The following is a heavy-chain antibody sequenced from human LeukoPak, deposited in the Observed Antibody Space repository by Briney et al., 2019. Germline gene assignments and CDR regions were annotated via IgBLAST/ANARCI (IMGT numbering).Heavy chain of an antibody. J-gene: IGHJ4*02. CDR1: GFIFSDYS. Sequence: GGSLRLSCAASGFIFSDYSMSWIRQAPGKGLEWVSYISTHSTYTHYADSVRGRFTISRDNAKNSLYLQMNSLRAEDTAVYYCATYYYASGSSDWGQGALVTVSS. CDR3: ATYYYASGSSD. CDR2: ISTHSTYT. D-gene: IGHD3-10*01. V-gene: IGHV3-11*03.